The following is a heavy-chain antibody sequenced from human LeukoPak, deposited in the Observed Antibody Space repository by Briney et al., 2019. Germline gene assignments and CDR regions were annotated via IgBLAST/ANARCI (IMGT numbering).Heavy chain of an antibody. Sequence: PGGSLRLSCAASGFTFSSYWMSWVRQAPGKGLEWVANIKQDGSEKYYVDSVKGRFTISRDNAKNSLYLQMNSLRAEDTAVYYCARYQRLGELDIPYYFDYWGQGTLVTASS. V-gene: IGHV3-7*01. J-gene: IGHJ4*02. CDR3: ARYQRLGELDIPYYFDY. CDR1: GFTFSSYW. CDR2: IKQDGSEK. D-gene: IGHD3-10*01.